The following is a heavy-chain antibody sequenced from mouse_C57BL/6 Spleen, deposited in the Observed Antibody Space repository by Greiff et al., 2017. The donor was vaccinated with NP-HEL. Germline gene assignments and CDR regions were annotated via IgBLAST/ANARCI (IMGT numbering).Heavy chain of an antibody. Sequence: QVQLQQPGTELVKPGASVKLSCKASGYTFTSYWMHWVKQRTGQGLEWIGEIYPRSGNTYYNEKFKGKATLTADKSSSTAYMELRSLTSEDSAVYFCARSGYDPYFDYWGQGTTLTVSS. V-gene: IGHV1-81*01. D-gene: IGHD2-10*02. J-gene: IGHJ2*01. CDR2: IYPRSGNT. CDR3: ARSGYDPYFDY. CDR1: GYTFTSYW.